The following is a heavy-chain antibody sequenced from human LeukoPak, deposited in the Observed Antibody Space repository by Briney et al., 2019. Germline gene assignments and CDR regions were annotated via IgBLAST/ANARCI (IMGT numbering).Heavy chain of an antibody. CDR1: GFTLSNFW. CDR3: ARDRGSSSDY. CDR2: IKQDGSEK. J-gene: IGHJ4*02. Sequence: PGGALSLSCAASGFTLSNFWMSWVGQARGKGVEWVANIKQDGSEKYYVDSVKGRFTISRDNAKSSLYLQMNSLRAEDTAVYYCARDRGSSSDYWGQGALVTVSS. V-gene: IGHV3-7*01. D-gene: IGHD6-6*01.